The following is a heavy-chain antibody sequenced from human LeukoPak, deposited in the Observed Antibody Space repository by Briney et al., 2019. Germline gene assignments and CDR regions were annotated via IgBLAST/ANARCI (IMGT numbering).Heavy chain of an antibody. CDR2: VYYSGST. CDR3: ARAVFSSSSRRFDY. Sequence: SETLSLTCTVSGGSISSYFWSWIRQPPGKGLEWIGYVYYSGSTNYNPSLKSRVTISVDTSKKQFSLKLSSVTAADTAVYYCARAVFSSSSRRFDYWGQGTLVTVPS. CDR1: GGSISSYF. D-gene: IGHD6-6*01. J-gene: IGHJ4*02. V-gene: IGHV4-59*08.